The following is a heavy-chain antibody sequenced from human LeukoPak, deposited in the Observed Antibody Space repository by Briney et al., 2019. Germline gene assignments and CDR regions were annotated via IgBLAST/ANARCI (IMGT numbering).Heavy chain of an antibody. V-gene: IGHV1-18*01. D-gene: IGHD1-26*01. Sequence: ASVKVSCKASGYTFTTSYINWVRPAPGQGLEWMGWVSAYNGKTSYAQRFQGRVTMTTDSSTSTAYMDLASLRSDDTAVYYCARGGTFYPSIDYWGQGTLVTVSS. CDR3: ARGGTFYPSIDY. CDR1: GYTFTTSY. CDR2: VSAYNGKT. J-gene: IGHJ4*02.